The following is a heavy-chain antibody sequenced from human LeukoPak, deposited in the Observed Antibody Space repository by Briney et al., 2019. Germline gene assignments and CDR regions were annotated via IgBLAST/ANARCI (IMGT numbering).Heavy chain of an antibody. D-gene: IGHD3-3*01. CDR1: GYTFISYG. Sequence: GASVKVSCKASGYTFISYGITWVRQAPGQGLEWMGWISPYTTKTNYVQKLQGRVTMTRDTSTSTVYMELSSLRSEDTAVYYCARASYYDFWSGYRERSFDIWGQGTMVTVSS. CDR3: ARASYYDFWSGYRERSFDI. V-gene: IGHV1-18*01. J-gene: IGHJ3*02. CDR2: ISPYTTKT.